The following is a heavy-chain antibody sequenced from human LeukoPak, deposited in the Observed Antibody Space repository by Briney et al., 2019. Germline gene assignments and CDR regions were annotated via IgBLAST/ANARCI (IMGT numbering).Heavy chain of an antibody. V-gene: IGHV3-74*01. CDR3: VRDSSLSFDY. D-gene: IGHD2/OR15-2a*01. CDR1: GLTLRPYW. CDR2: ISTDGTVT. J-gene: IGHJ4*02. Sequence: HPGGSLRLSCAAPGLTLRPYWMHWVRQAPGKGLVWVSHISTDGTVTTYADSVKGRFTISRDNPKNTLYLQMNSLRAEDTAVYYCVRDSSLSFDYWGQGTLVTVSS.